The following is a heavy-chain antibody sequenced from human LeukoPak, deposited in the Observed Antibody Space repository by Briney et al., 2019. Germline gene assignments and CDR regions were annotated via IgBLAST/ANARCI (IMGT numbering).Heavy chain of an antibody. CDR1: GGSISSYY. CDR3: ARESYQLLWNWFDP. D-gene: IGHD2-2*01. V-gene: IGHV4-59*12. CDR2: IYHSGST. J-gene: IGHJ5*02. Sequence: SETLSLTCTVSGGSISSYYWSWIRQPPGKGLEWIGYIYHSGSTYYNPSLKSRVTISVDRSKNQFSLKLSSVTAADTAVYYCARESYQLLWNWFDPWGQGTLVTVSS.